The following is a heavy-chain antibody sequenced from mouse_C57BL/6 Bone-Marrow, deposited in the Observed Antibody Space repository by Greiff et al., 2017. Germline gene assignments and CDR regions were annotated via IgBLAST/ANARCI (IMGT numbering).Heavy chain of an antibody. CDR2: IRGGGGNT. CDR1: GFTFSSYT. J-gene: IGHJ2*01. V-gene: IGHV5-9*01. D-gene: IGHD3-2*02. Sequence: EVKVVESGGGLVKPGGSLKLSCAASGFTFSSYTMSWVRQTPEKRLEWVATIRGGGGNTYYPDSVKGRFTISRDNAKNTLYLQMSSLRSEDTALYYCARHETAQATDYWGQGTTLTVSS. CDR3: ARHETAQATDY.